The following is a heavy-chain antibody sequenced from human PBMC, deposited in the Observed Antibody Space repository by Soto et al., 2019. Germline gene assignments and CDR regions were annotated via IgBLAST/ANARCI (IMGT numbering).Heavy chain of an antibody. CDR3: GRGRSGQIVVFY. J-gene: IGHJ4*02. Sequence: KVSCKASGYTFTGHYIHWVRQAPEQGPEWMGEIGPESGATRYAQRFQGRVTMTRDMSITTVYMELNNLSPDDTAVYYCGRGRSGQIVVFYWGQGTPVTVSS. D-gene: IGHD1-26*01. V-gene: IGHV1-2*02. CDR1: GYTFTGHY. CDR2: IGPESGAT.